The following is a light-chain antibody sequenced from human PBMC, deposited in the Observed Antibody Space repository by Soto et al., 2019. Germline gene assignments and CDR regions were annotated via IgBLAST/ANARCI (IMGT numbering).Light chain of an antibody. CDR1: QSVSSN. J-gene: IGKJ4*01. CDR3: QQNFRPPQVT. CDR2: GAS. V-gene: IGKV3-15*01. Sequence: EIVMTQSPATLSVSPGERATLSCRASQSVSSNLAWYQQKPGQAPRLLIYGASTRATGIPARFSGSGSGTEFTLTIRTLQPEDFATYYCQQNFRPPQVTFGGGTKVDIK.